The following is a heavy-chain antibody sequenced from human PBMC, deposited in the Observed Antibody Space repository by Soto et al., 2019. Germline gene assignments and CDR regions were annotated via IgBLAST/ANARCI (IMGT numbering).Heavy chain of an antibody. D-gene: IGHD3-22*01. CDR1: GFTFSSYS. Sequence: GGSLRLSCAASGFTFSSYSMSWVRQAPGKGLEWVSYISSSSSTIYYADSVKGRFTISRDNAKNSLYLQMNSLRDEDTAVYYCARAPYYYDSSGYGYWYFDLWGSGTLVTVSS. V-gene: IGHV3-48*02. CDR3: ARAPYYYDSSGYGYWYFDL. J-gene: IGHJ2*01. CDR2: ISSSSSTI.